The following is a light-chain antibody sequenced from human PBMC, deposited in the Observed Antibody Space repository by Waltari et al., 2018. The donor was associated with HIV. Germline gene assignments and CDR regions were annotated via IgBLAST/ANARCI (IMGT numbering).Light chain of an antibody. V-gene: IGLV1-47*01. CDR3: AVWGDSLNSYV. CDR2: RNN. CDR1: SSNIGSNY. Sequence: QSVLTQPPSASGTPGQRVTISCSGSSSNIGSNYVYWYQPLPGTAPKPLIYRNNQRPSGVPDRFSGSKSGTSAALAISGLRSEDEADYYCAVWGDSLNSYVFGTGTEVTVL. J-gene: IGLJ1*01.